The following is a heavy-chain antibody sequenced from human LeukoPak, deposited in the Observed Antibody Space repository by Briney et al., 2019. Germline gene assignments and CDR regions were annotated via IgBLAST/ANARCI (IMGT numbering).Heavy chain of an antibody. J-gene: IGHJ3*02. CDR1: GGTFSSYT. V-gene: IGHV1-69*02. CDR2: IIPILGIA. CDR3: AEPHYYDSSGYRGAFDI. D-gene: IGHD3-22*01. Sequence: SVKVSCKACGGTFSSYTISWVRQAPGQGLEWMGRIIPILGIANYAQKFQGRVTITADKSTSTAYMELSSLRSEDTAVYYCAEPHYYDSSGYRGAFDIWGQGTMVTVSS.